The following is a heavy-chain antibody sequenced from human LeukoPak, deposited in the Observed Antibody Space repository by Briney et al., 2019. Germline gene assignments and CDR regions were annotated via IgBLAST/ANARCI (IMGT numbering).Heavy chain of an antibody. CDR3: ARGFSSYDFWSGYFDYYYYYMDV. J-gene: IGHJ6*03. CDR1: RYTFTSYD. V-gene: IGHV1-8*03. Sequence: ASVKVSCKASRYTFTSYDINWVRQATGQGLEWMGWMNPNSGNTGYAQKFQGRVTITRNTSISTAYMELSSLRSEDTAVYYCARGFSSYDFWSGYFDYYYYYMDVWGKGTTVTVSS. CDR2: MNPNSGNT. D-gene: IGHD3-3*01.